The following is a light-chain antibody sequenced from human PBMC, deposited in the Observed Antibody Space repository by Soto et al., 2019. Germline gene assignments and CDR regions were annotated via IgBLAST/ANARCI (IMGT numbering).Light chain of an antibody. J-gene: IGLJ1*01. Sequence: QSALTQPRSVSGSPGQSVTISCTGTSSDVGGYNYVSWYQQHPGKAPKLMIYDVSKRPSGVPDRFSGSKSGNTASLTISGLHAEDEADYYCCSYAGSYTFDFGTGTKLTVL. V-gene: IGLV2-11*01. CDR2: DVS. CDR3: CSYAGSYTFD. CDR1: SSDVGGYNY.